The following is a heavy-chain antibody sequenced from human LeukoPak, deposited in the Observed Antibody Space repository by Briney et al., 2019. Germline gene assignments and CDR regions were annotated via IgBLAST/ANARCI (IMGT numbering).Heavy chain of an antibody. CDR3: AKNLFPDTYYYYGMDV. V-gene: IGHV3-30*18. D-gene: IGHD3-10*02. Sequence: PGGSLRLSCAASGFTFSSYGMHWVRQAPGRGLEWVAVISYDGSNKYYADSVKGRFTISRDNSKNTLYLQMNSLRAEDTAVYYCAKNLFPDTYYYYGMDVWGQGTTVTVSS. J-gene: IGHJ6*02. CDR1: GFTFSSYG. CDR2: ISYDGSNK.